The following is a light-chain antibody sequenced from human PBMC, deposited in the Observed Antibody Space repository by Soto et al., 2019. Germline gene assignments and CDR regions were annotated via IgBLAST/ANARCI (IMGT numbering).Light chain of an antibody. CDR3: QHYNNLLCT. CDR2: VAS. Sequence: EIVVTQSPALLSVSPGERVTLSCRASQSVISSIAWYQRKLGQAPRLLIYVASTRATSIPARYSGSGSETEIFLTISSLTAEDFAMYYSQHYNNLLCTFGGGPKVEI. V-gene: IGKV3-15*01. CDR1: QSVISS. J-gene: IGKJ4*01.